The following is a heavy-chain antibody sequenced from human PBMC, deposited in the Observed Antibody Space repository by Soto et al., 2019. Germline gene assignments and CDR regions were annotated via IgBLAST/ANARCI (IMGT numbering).Heavy chain of an antibody. CDR2: IIPILGIA. CDR1: GGTFSSYT. V-gene: IGHV1-69*08. D-gene: IGHD1-7*01. J-gene: IGHJ3*02. Sequence: QVQLVQSGAEVMKPGSSVKVSCKASGGTFSSYTISWVRQAPGQGLEWMGRIIPILGIANYAQKFQGRVTITADKSTSTAYMELSSLRSEDTAVYYCARDTGITGTTKDVFDIWGQGTMVTVSS. CDR3: ARDTGITGTTKDVFDI.